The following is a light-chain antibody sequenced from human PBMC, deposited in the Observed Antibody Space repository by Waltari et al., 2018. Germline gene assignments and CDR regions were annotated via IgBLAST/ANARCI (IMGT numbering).Light chain of an antibody. Sequence: EIALTQSPGTLSSSPGDRATLPCRASQSISNNLLACYQLKPGQAPRLLIYGASARATGIPDRFSGSGSGTDFTLTISRLEPEDFAIYYCQQYGGSPTWTFGQGTKVEIK. CDR1: QSISNNL. J-gene: IGKJ1*01. CDR3: QQYGGSPTWT. CDR2: GAS. V-gene: IGKV3-20*01.